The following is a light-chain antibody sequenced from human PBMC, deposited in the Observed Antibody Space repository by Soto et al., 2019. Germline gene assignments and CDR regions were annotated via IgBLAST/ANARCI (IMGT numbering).Light chain of an antibody. CDR3: QSYDSSLRHYV. CDR2: GNT. Sequence: VLTQPPSVSGAPGQRVTISCTGSSSDIGAGRDVHWYQQLPGKAPTLLIYGNTKRPSGVPDRFSGSRSGTSASLAITGLQAEDEADYYCQSYDSSLRHYVFGTGTKVTVL. CDR1: SSDIGAGRD. V-gene: IGLV1-40*01. J-gene: IGLJ1*01.